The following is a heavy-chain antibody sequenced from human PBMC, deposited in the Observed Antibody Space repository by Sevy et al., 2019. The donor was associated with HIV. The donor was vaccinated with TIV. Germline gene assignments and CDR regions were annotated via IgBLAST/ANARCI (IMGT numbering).Heavy chain of an antibody. Sequence: SCTASGVDLSDYAMHWVRQVPGRGLEWVSSIDYNADNIFYADSVKGRFTISRDNGQKSLYLQMNSLRVDDTALYFCTKDAGSGSFFSGYSYWNYMDVWGQGTTVTVSS. J-gene: IGHJ6*03. V-gene: IGHV3-9*01. CDR2: IDYNADNI. CDR3: TKDAGSGSFFSGYSYWNYMDV. CDR1: GVDLSDYA. D-gene: IGHD1-26*01.